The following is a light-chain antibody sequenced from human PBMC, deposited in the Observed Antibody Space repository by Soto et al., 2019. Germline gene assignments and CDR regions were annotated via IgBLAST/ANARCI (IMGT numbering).Light chain of an antibody. CDR2: GTS. CDR1: QSISRY. V-gene: IGKV3-15*01. Sequence: EIVLTQSPGTLSLSPGERTTLSCRASQSISRYLAWYQQKPGQAPRLLIYGTSNRATGIPDRISGSRSGTEFTLTISSLQSEDFGVYYCQQFEDWPTFGQGTKVDIK. CDR3: QQFEDWPT. J-gene: IGKJ1*01.